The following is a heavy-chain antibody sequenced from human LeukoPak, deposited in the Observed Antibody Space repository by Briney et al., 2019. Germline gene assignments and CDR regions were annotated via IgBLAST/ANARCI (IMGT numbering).Heavy chain of an antibody. D-gene: IGHD3-10*01. Sequence: GGSLRLSCAASGFTFSSYAMSWVRQAPGKGLEWVSAISGSGGSTYYADSVKGRFTISRDNAKNSLYLQMNSLRAEDTAVYYCAREEMVRGVIKGFDPWGQGTLVTVSS. CDR2: ISGSGGST. CDR1: GFTFSSYA. CDR3: AREEMVRGVIKGFDP. V-gene: IGHV3-23*01. J-gene: IGHJ5*02.